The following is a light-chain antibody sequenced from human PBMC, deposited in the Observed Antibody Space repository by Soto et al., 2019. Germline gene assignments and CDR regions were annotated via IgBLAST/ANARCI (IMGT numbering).Light chain of an antibody. Sequence: EIVLTQSPTTLSLSPGERATLSCRASQNVNHWLAWYQQKPGQAPRLIIYNAAIRATGTPARFSGTGSGTAFTLTISSLEPEDSAVYYCQQYGSSPPWTFGQGTKVEIK. CDR3: QQYGSSPPWT. V-gene: IGKV3-11*01. J-gene: IGKJ1*01. CDR1: QNVNHW. CDR2: NAA.